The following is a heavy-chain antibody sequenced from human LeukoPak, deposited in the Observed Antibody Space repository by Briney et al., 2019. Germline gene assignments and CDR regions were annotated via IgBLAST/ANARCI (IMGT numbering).Heavy chain of an antibody. D-gene: IGHD5-24*01. V-gene: IGHV5-51*01. Sequence: GESLKISCKGLGYSFSSYWNAWVRQRPGKGLEWMGIIYPGGSETRYDPSFQGQVTISADRSTSTAYLQWSSLRASDTAMYYCARASRDGYNQNFDHWGQGTLVTVSP. J-gene: IGHJ4*02. CDR2: IYPGGSET. CDR1: GYSFSSYW. CDR3: ARASRDGYNQNFDH.